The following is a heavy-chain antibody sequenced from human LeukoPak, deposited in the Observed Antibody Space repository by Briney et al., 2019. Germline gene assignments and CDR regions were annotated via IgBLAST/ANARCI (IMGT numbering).Heavy chain of an antibody. J-gene: IGHJ4*02. V-gene: IGHV4-59*01. CDR2: TYYSGST. D-gene: IGHD5-12*01. CDR1: GGSISSYY. Sequence: SETLSLTCTVSGGSISSYYWSWIRQPPGKGLEWIGYTYYSGSTNYNPSLKSRVTISVDTSKNQFSLKLSSVTAADTAVYYCARSSSGYSYCFDYWGQGTLVTVSS. CDR3: ARSSSGYSYCFDY.